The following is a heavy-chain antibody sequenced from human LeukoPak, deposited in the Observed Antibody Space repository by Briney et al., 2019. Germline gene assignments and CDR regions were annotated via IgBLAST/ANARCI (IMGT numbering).Heavy chain of an antibody. V-gene: IGHV3-74*01. CDR3: ARNPSTSMEF. J-gene: IGHJ4*02. CDR1: GSTFSNYW. CDR2: IKNDGSGT. Sequence: GGSLRLSCAASGSTFSNYWMHWVRQAPGKGLVWVSRIKNDGSGTIYADSVKGRFTIPRDNAKNTLYLQMNSLRAEDTAVYYCARNPSTSMEFWGQGTLVTVSS. D-gene: IGHD5-18*01.